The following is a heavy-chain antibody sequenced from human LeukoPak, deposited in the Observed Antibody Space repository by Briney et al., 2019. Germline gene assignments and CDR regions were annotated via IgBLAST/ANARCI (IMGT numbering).Heavy chain of an antibody. Sequence: PSETLSLTCTVSGGSISSYYWSWIRQPAGKGLEWIGRIYTSGSTNYNPSLKSRVTMSVGTSKNQFSLKLSSVTAADTAVYYCARALRYCSSTSCPFDYWGQGTLVTVSS. CDR3: ARALRYCSSTSCPFDY. V-gene: IGHV4-4*07. D-gene: IGHD2-2*01. J-gene: IGHJ4*02. CDR1: GGSISSYY. CDR2: IYTSGST.